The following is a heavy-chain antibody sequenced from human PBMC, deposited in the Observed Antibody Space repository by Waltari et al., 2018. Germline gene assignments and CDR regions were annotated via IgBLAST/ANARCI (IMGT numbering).Heavy chain of an antibody. V-gene: IGHV4-39*01. Sequence: QLQLQESGPGLVKPSETLSLTCTVSGGSISSSSYYWGWIRQPPGKGLEWIGSIYYSGSTYYNPSLKSRVTISVDTSKNQFSLKLSSVTAADTAVYYCARQESPRGYSGYDRITMIVVVIPNWFDPWGQGTLVTVSS. CDR1: GGSISSSSYY. D-gene: IGHD3-22*01. CDR3: ARQESPRGYSGYDRITMIVVVIPNWFDP. J-gene: IGHJ5*02. CDR2: IYYSGST.